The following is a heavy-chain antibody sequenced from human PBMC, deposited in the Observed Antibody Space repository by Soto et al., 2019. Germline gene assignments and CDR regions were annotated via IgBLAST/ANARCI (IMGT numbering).Heavy chain of an antibody. CDR2: IFSNDEK. Sequence: QVTLKESGPVLVKPTETLTLTCTVSGFSLSNARMGVSWIRQPPGKALEWLAHIFSNDEKSYSTSLKSRLTICKDTYESQVVLTMTNMDPVDTATYYCARIRKPYYYDGMDVWGRGTTVTVSS. J-gene: IGHJ6*02. V-gene: IGHV2-26*01. CDR3: ARIRKPYYYDGMDV. CDR1: GFSLSNARMG.